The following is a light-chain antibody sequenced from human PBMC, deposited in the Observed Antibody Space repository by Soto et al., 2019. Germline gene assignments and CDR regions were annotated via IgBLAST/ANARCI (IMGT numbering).Light chain of an antibody. CDR2: DAS. Sequence: DIQMTQFPSTLSASVGDRVTITCRASQNINTWLAWYQQKPGKAPRLLIFDASSLESGVPSRFSGSGSGTEFTLTISSLQPHDFATYYCQQFNSYPITFGQGTRLEIK. CDR3: QQFNSYPIT. J-gene: IGKJ5*01. V-gene: IGKV1-5*01. CDR1: QNINTW.